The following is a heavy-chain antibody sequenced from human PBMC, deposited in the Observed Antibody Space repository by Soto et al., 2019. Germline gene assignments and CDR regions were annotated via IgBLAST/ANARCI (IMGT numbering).Heavy chain of an antibody. V-gene: IGHV1-18*01. CDR2: ISAYNGNT. CDR1: GYTFTSYG. J-gene: IGHJ6*02. Sequence: RASVKVSCKASGYTFTSYGISWVRQAPGQGLEWMGWISAYNGNTNYAQKLQGRVTMTTDTSTSTAYMELRSPRSDDTAVYYCARWLRFLEWLPPHYCYYGMDVWGQGTTVTVSS. CDR3: ARWLRFLEWLPPHYCYYGMDV. D-gene: IGHD3-3*01.